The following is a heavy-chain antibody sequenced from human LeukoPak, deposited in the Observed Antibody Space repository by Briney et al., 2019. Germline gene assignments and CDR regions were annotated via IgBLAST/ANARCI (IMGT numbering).Heavy chain of an antibody. CDR1: GYTFTSYG. CDR2: ISAYNGNT. Sequence: VASVKVSCTASGYTFTSYGISWVRQAPGQGLEWMGWISAYNGNTNYAQKLQGRVTMTTDTSTSTAYMELRSLRSDDTAVYYCARIYYDSSGYYKPPRYWGQGTLVTVSS. CDR3: ARIYYDSSGYYKPPRY. J-gene: IGHJ4*02. D-gene: IGHD3-22*01. V-gene: IGHV1-18*01.